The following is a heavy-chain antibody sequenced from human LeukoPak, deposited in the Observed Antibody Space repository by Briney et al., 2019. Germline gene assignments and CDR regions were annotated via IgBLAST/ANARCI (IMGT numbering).Heavy chain of an antibody. CDR2: ISSDGGST. V-gene: IGHV3-64D*09. CDR3: VKDLYGDYGGVDY. CDR1: GFIFSTNA. J-gene: IGHJ4*02. D-gene: IGHD4-17*01. Sequence: PGGSLRLSCSAPGFIFSTNAMHWVRQAPGKGLEFVSGISSDGGSTYYADSLKGRFTISRDTSKNTLYLQMSSLRAEDTAVYYCVKDLYGDYGGVDYWGQGTLVTVSS.